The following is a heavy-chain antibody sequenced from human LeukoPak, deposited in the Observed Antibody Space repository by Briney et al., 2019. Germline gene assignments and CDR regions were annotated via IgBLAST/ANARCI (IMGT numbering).Heavy chain of an antibody. CDR1: GGSISTSNYY. V-gene: IGHV4-39*07. Sequence: SETLSLTCTVSGGSISTSNYYWGWIRQPPGKGLEWIGNIFYSGSTYYGPSLKSRLTISLDTSRNQFSLKLNSVTAADTAVYYCSSGYGDYWGQGTLVTVSS. CDR3: SSGYGDY. CDR2: IFYSGST. J-gene: IGHJ4*02. D-gene: IGHD3-22*01.